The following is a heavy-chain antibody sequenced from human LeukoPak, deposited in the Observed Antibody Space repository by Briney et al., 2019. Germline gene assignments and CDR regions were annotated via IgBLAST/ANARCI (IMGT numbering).Heavy chain of an antibody. CDR1: AFSVTSNY. D-gene: IGHD2-8*01. CDR3: TRDSGGDTNGYPSR. J-gene: IGHJ4*02. CDR2: FYKDGST. Sequence: GGSLRLSCATSAFSVTSNYMSWVRQAPGKGLEWVSVFYKDGSTYHADSVKGRFTISRDNAQNTVNLHMNTLRVEDTGLYYCTRDSGGDTNGYPSRWGQGTLVTVSS. V-gene: IGHV3-66*01.